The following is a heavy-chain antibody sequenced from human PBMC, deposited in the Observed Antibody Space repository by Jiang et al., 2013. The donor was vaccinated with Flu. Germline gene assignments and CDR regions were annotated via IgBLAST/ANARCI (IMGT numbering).Heavy chain of an antibody. V-gene: IGHV4-39*01. Sequence: GSGLVKPSETLSLTCTVSGGSISSSSYYWGWIRQPPGKGLEWIGSIYYSGSTYYNPSLKSRVTISVDTSKNQFSLKLSSVTAADTAVYYCARRGDGYYWGQGTLVTVSS. CDR1: GGSISSSSYY. CDR3: ARRGDGYY. CDR2: IYYSGST. D-gene: IGHD5-24*01. J-gene: IGHJ4*02.